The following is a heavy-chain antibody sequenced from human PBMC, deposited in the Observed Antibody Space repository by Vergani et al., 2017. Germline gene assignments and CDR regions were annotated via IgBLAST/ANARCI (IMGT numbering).Heavy chain of an antibody. CDR1: GYSISSGYY. V-gene: IGHV4-38-2*01. Sequence: QVQLQESGPGLVKPSETLSLTCAVSGYSISSGYYWGWIRQPPGKGLEWIGSIYHSGSTYYNPSLKSRVTISVDTSKNQFSRKLSSVTAADTAVYYCARLQGYCSGGSCYSGVFDYWGQGTLVTVSS. CDR2: IYHSGST. D-gene: IGHD2-15*01. J-gene: IGHJ4*02. CDR3: ARLQGYCSGGSCYSGVFDY.